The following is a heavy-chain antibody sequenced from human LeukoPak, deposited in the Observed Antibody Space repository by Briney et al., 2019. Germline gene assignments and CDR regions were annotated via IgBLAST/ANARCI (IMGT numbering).Heavy chain of an antibody. V-gene: IGHV1-2*02. J-gene: IGHJ5*02. Sequence: ASVKVSCKASGYTFTGYYMHWVRQAPGQGLEWMGWINPNSGGTNSAQKFQGRVTMTRDTSISTAYMELSSLRSEDTAVYYCARGRPGIAVAGTVWFDPWGQGTLVTVSS. CDR3: ARGRPGIAVAGTVWFDP. D-gene: IGHD6-19*01. CDR1: GYTFTGYY. CDR2: INPNSGGT.